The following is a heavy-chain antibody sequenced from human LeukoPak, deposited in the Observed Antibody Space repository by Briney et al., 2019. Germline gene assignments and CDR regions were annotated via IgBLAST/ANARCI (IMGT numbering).Heavy chain of an antibody. Sequence: GGSLRLSCAASGFTFSSYWTHWVRQAPGKGVVWVSRINSDGSTTNYADSVKGRFTISRDNAKDTLYLQMNSLRAEDTAVYYCARDRAVTTLGYWGQGTLVTVSS. CDR2: INSDGSTT. V-gene: IGHV3-74*01. J-gene: IGHJ4*02. CDR1: GFTFSSYW. D-gene: IGHD4-17*01. CDR3: ARDRAVTTLGY.